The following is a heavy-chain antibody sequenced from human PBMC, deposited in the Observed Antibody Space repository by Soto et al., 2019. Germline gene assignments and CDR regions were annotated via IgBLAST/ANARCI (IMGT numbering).Heavy chain of an antibody. CDR1: GGSISSRAYF. D-gene: IGHD5-12*01. CDR3: ARIYSGYDDAGAFDI. J-gene: IGHJ3*02. CDR2: IYYTGRT. Sequence: QLQVQESGPGLVKPSETLSLTCTVSGGSISSRAYFWGWIRQPPGKGLEWIGNIYYTGRTSYNPSLKSRITIPIDTSKNRCSLKLSSVTAADTSVYFCARIYSGYDDAGAFDIWGQGTMVTVSS. V-gene: IGHV4-39*01.